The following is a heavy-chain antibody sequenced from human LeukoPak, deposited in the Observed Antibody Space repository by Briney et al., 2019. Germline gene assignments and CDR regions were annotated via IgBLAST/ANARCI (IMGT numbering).Heavy chain of an antibody. Sequence: GGSLRLSCEAPGFTFSSYVMSWVLQAPGKGLEWVSAISGSGDTTYYADSVKGRFTISRDNSKNTLYLQMDTLRAEDTAVYYCASTRRYSSSWDRGFLDYWGQGTLVTVSS. V-gene: IGHV3-23*01. CDR3: ASTRRYSSSWDRGFLDY. D-gene: IGHD6-13*01. CDR1: GFTFSSYV. J-gene: IGHJ4*02. CDR2: ISGSGDTT.